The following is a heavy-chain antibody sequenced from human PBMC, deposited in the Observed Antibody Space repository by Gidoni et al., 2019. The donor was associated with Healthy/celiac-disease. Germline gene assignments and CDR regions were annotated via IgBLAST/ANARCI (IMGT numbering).Heavy chain of an antibody. CDR2: IYTSGST. CDR3: AREDSNRLGDYYMDV. J-gene: IGHJ6*03. D-gene: IGHD4-4*01. V-gene: IGHV4-61*02. CDR1: GGSISSGSYY. Sequence: QVQLPASGPGLVKPSPTLSLTCTVPGGSISSGSYYWSWIRQPAGKGLEWIGRIYTSGSTNYHPSRKRRVTRSVDTSKNQFSLKLRSVTAADTAVYYCAREDSNRLGDYYMDVWGKGTTVTVSS.